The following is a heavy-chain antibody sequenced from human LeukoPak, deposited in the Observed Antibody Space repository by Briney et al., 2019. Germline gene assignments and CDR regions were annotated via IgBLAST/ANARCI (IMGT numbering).Heavy chain of an antibody. CDR1: GGSFSGFY. CDR2: INQSGST. D-gene: IGHD3-10*01. Sequence: SETLSLTCAVEGGSFSGFYWTWVPQPPGKGLECIGEINQSGSTNYNSSLKSRVTVSLDTSKNHFSLNLGSVTAADTAVYYCARSHQVQSRGRWFDPWGQGTLVTVSS. CDR3: ARSHQVQSRGRWFDP. J-gene: IGHJ5*02. V-gene: IGHV4-34*01.